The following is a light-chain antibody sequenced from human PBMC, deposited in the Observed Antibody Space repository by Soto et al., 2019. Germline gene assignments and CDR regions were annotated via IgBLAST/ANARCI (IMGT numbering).Light chain of an antibody. CDR2: GAS. CDR1: QSVSTN. J-gene: IGKJ4*01. CDR3: QHYNDWPPLT. Sequence: EIVMTQSPATLSVFPGERATLSCRASQSVSTNLACYQKKPGQAPRLLVYGASTRASGIPARFSGSGSGTEFNHHIGSLQREDFEVYYCQHYNDWPPLTFGGGTKVEIK. V-gene: IGKV3-15*01.